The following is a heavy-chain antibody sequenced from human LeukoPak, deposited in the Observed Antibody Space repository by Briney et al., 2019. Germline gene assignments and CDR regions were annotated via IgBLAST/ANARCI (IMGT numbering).Heavy chain of an antibody. CDR1: GGTFSSYA. D-gene: IGHD6-19*01. CDR2: IIPILGIA. J-gene: IGHJ5*02. Sequence: SVKVSCKASGGTFSSYAISWVRQAPGQGLEWMGRIIPILGIANYAQKFQGRVTITADKSTSTAYMEPSSLRSEDTAVYYCASVLSGIAVAGSFDPWGQGTLVTVSS. V-gene: IGHV1-69*04. CDR3: ASVLSGIAVAGSFDP.